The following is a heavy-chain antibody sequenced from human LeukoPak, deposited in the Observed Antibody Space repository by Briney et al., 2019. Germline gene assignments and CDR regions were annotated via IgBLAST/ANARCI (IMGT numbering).Heavy chain of an antibody. Sequence: GGSLRLSCAASGFTFSNAWLIWVRQAPGKGLEWVGRIKSKTDGGTTDYAAPVKGRFTISRDDSKNTLYLQMNSLKTEDTAVYYCTTGLLGIAAAGTARIDYWGQGTLVTVSS. CDR2: IKSKTDGGTT. CDR1: GFTFSNAW. V-gene: IGHV3-15*01. J-gene: IGHJ4*02. CDR3: TTGLLGIAAAGTARIDY. D-gene: IGHD6-13*01.